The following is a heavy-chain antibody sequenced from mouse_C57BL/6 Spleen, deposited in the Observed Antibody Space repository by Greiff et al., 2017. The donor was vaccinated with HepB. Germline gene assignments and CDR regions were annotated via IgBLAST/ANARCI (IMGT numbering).Heavy chain of an antibody. D-gene: IGHD2-3*01. V-gene: IGHV5-9-1*02. CDR1: GFTFSSYA. CDR3: TRDSHAYSIV. Sequence: EVKVVESGEGLVKPGGSLKLSCAASGFTFSSYAMSWVRQTPEKRLEWVAYISSGGDYIYYADTVKGRFTISRDNARNTLYLQMSSLKSEDTAMYYCTRDSHAYSIVWGTGTTVTVSS. CDR2: ISSGGDYI. J-gene: IGHJ1*03.